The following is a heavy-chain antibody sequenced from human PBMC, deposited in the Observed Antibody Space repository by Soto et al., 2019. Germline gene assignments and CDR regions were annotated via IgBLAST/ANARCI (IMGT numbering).Heavy chain of an antibody. CDR2: IYYSGST. Sequence: LSLTCTASCGSISSYDWSWIRQPPGKGLGWIGYIYYSGSTNYNPSLKSRVTISVDTSKNQFSLKLSSVTAADTAVYYCARASRGYSYGNNSFDSWGQGTLVTV. V-gene: IGHV4-59*01. CDR3: ARASRGYSYGNNSFDS. J-gene: IGHJ5*01. CDR1: CGSISSYD. D-gene: IGHD5-18*01.